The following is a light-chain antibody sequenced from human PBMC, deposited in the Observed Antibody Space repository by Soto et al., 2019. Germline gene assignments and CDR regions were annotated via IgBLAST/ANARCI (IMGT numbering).Light chain of an antibody. Sequence: EIVLTQSPATLSLSPGEAATLSCRASESLISSFLAWYQQKPGQAPRLLIHGASTRATGIPARFSGSGSGTDFTLTISRLEPEDFAVYYCHHYGPSSTFGPGTKVEI. CDR3: HHYGPSST. CDR2: GAS. V-gene: IGKV3-20*01. J-gene: IGKJ3*01. CDR1: ESLISSF.